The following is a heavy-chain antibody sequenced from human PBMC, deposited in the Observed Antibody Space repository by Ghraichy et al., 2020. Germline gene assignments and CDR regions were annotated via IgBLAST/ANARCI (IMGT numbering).Heavy chain of an antibody. Sequence: SETLSLTCTVSGGSISSGGYYWSWIRQHPGKGLEWIGYIYYGGSTYYNPSLKSRLTISVDTSKNQFSLKLSSVTAADTAVYYCARIDLSDPNWFDPWGQGTLVTVSP. CDR2: IYYGGST. CDR1: GGSISSGGYY. CDR3: ARIDLSDPNWFDP. V-gene: IGHV4-31*03. J-gene: IGHJ5*02.